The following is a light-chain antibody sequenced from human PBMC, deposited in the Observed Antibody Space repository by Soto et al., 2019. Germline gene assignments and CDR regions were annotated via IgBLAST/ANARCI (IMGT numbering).Light chain of an antibody. Sequence: VVTQAADTRSASPWERVSLSWRASQSVNHNLAWYLQKPGQAPRLLIYGASNRATGIPDRFSGSGSGTDFTLTISILEHEDFVVYYCQQYGSSGTFGQGTKVDI. V-gene: IGKV3-20*01. CDR3: QQYGSSGT. CDR2: GAS. CDR1: QSVNHN. J-gene: IGKJ1*01.